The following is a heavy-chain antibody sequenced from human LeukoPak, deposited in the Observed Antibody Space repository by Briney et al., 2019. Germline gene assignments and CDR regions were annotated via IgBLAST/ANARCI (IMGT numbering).Heavy chain of an antibody. Sequence: GGSLRLSCAASGFTFSSYAMSWVRQAPGKGLEWVAFISSDGSNKYYADSVKGRFTISRDNSKNTLYLQMNSLRAEDTAVYYCAREDCTNGVCYLLYWGQGTLVTVSS. V-gene: IGHV3-30-3*01. CDR2: ISSDGSNK. CDR1: GFTFSSYA. J-gene: IGHJ4*02. D-gene: IGHD2-8*01. CDR3: AREDCTNGVCYLLY.